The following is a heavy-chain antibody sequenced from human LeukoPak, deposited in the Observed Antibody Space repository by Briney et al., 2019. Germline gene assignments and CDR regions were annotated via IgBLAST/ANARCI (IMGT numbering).Heavy chain of an antibody. V-gene: IGHV4-59*01. CDR3: ARSSITMVRGVTIFDP. CDR1: GGSISSYY. J-gene: IGHJ5*02. Sequence: PSETLSLTCTVSGGSISSYYWSWIRQPPGKGLEWIGYIYYSGSTNYSPSLKSRVTISVGTSKNQFSLKLSSVTAADTAVYYCARSSITMVRGVTIFDPWGQGTLVTVSS. CDR2: IYYSGST. D-gene: IGHD3-10*01.